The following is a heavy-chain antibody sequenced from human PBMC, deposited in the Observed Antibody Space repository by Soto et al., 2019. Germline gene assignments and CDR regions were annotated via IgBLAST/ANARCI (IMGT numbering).Heavy chain of an antibody. CDR3: AREDPYGDYVGYYYYYYMDV. CDR1: GYTFTSYG. CDR2: SSAYNGYT. J-gene: IGHJ6*03. Sequence: QVQLVQSGAEVKKPGASVKVSCKASGYTFTSYGISWVRQAPGQGLEWMGWSSAYNGYTNYEQKLQGRVPMTTDTSTSTDYMELRSLRSDDTAVYYCAREDPYGDYVGYYYYYYMDVWGQGTTVTVSS. D-gene: IGHD4-17*01. V-gene: IGHV1-18*01.